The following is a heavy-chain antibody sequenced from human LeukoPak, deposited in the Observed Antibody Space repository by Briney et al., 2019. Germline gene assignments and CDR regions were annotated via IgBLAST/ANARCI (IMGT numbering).Heavy chain of an antibody. J-gene: IGHJ4*02. Sequence: SETLSLTCTVSGGSISSSSYYWGWIRQPPGKGLEWIGSIYYSGSTYYNPSLKSRVTISVDTSKNQFSLKLSSVTAADTAVYYCARAYSGYLDYWGQGTLVTVSS. D-gene: IGHD1-26*01. CDR1: GGSISSSSYY. CDR2: IYYSGST. V-gene: IGHV4-39*07. CDR3: ARAYSGYLDY.